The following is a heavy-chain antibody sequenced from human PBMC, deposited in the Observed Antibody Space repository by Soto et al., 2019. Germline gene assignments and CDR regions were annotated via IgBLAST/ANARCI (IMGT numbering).Heavy chain of an antibody. Sequence: QVQLQQWGAGLLKPSETLSLTCAVYGGFVSSGSYYWSWIRQPPGKGLEWIGEMSHSGGTHFNPSLQTRVTITVDTSMNQFSRKMSSVTAADTALYYCARVERGTATTVVDAFDIWGPGTMVTVSS. CDR3: ARVERGTATTVVDAFDI. CDR1: GGFVSSGSYY. D-gene: IGHD1-1*01. V-gene: IGHV4-34*01. J-gene: IGHJ3*02. CDR2: MSHSGGT.